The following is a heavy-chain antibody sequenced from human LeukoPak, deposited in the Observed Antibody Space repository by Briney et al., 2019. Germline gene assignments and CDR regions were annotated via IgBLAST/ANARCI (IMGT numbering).Heavy chain of an antibody. V-gene: IGHV4-34*01. CDR1: GGSFSGYY. D-gene: IGHD1-26*01. CDR2: INHSGST. J-gene: IGHJ5*02. CDR3: AGTPSSS. Sequence: SETLSLTCAVYGGSFSGYYWSWIRQPPGKGLEWIGEINHSGSTNYNPSLKSRVTISVDTSKNQFSLKLSSVTAADTAVYYCAGTPSSSWGQGTLVTVSS.